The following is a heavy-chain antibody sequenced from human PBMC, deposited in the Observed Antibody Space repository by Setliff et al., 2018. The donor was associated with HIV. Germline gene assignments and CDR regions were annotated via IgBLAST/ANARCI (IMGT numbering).Heavy chain of an antibody. Sequence: SETLSLTCTVSGGSISSGTSYWSWIRQPAGKGLGWIGRIYTSGSINYNPSLKSRVSISVDTSKNRFSLKLSPVTAADTAVYYCARETYDYVWGTYRYRPRHFDYWGQGTLVTVSS. D-gene: IGHD3-16*02. J-gene: IGHJ4*02. CDR2: IYTSGSI. CDR3: ARETYDYVWGTYRYRPRHFDY. V-gene: IGHV4-61*02. CDR1: GGSISSGTSY.